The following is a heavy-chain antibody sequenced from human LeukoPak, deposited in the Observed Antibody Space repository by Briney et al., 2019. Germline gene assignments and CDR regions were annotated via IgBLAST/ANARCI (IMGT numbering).Heavy chain of an antibody. J-gene: IGHJ4*02. V-gene: IGHV4-34*01. CDR2: INHSGST. CDR3: ARAEGYALFDY. Sequence: SETLSLTCAVYGGSFSGYYWSWIRQPPGKGLEWIGEINHSGSTNYNPSLKSRVTISVDTSKNQFSLKLSSVTAADTAVYYCARAEGYALFDYWGQGTLVTVSS. CDR1: GGSFSGYY. D-gene: IGHD5-12*01.